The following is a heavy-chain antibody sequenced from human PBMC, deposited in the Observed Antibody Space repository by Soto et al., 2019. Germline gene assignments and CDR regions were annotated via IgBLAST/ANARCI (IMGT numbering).Heavy chain of an antibody. D-gene: IGHD3-10*01. V-gene: IGHV4-59*01. Sequence: QVQLQESGPGLVKPSETLTLTCTVSGGSISTYSWNWIRQSPGKGLEWIGYIYYSGSTNYNPSLKSRVTISADTSKNQFSLKVRAVTAADTAVYYCARSDRASGSGSLYSYYALDVWGQGTTVRVSS. CDR2: IYYSGST. CDR1: GGSISTYS. J-gene: IGHJ6*02. CDR3: ARSDRASGSGSLYSYYALDV.